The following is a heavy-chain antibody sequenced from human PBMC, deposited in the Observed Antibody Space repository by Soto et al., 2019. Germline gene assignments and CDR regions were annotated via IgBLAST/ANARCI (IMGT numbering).Heavy chain of an antibody. CDR2: ISYRGNA. Sequence: SETLFLTCCVSDDSINSDNYYWGWIRQPPVMGLECIGSISYRGNAYYNPYRQIRVTVSLDKSRSQCSLKLNSVTAADAAVYFCARLEGLATNRYYFDFWGPGALVTVSS. D-gene: IGHD3-9*01. V-gene: IGHV4-39*01. CDR1: DDSINSDNYY. CDR3: ARLEGLATNRYYFDF. J-gene: IGHJ4*02.